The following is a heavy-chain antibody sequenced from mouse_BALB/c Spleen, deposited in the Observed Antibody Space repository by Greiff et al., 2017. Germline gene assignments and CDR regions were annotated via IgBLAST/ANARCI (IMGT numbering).Heavy chain of an antibody. D-gene: IGHD2-1*01. CDR1: GFNIKDTY. Sequence: EVKLMESGAELVKPGASVKLSCTASGFNIKDTYMHWVKQRPEQGLEWIGRIDPANGNTKYDPKFQGKATITADTSSNTAYLQLSSLTSEDTAVYYCADSTAYWGQGTLVTVSA. CDR3: ADSTAY. CDR2: IDPANGNT. J-gene: IGHJ3*01. V-gene: IGHV14-3*02.